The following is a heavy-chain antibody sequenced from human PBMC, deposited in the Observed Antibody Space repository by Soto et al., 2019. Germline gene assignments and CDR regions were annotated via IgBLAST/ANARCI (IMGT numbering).Heavy chain of an antibody. CDR2: IYYSGST. CDR3: ARSVLRYFDRRIRDYYYGMDV. CDR1: GGSVSSSSYY. D-gene: IGHD3-9*01. V-gene: IGHV4-39*01. J-gene: IGHJ6*02. Sequence: TLSLTSTVSGGSVSSSSYYWGWIRQPPEKGLEWIGSIYYSGSTYYNPSLKSRVTISVDTSKNQFSLKLSSVTAADTAVYYCARSVLRYFDRRIRDYYYGMDVWGQGTTVTVSS.